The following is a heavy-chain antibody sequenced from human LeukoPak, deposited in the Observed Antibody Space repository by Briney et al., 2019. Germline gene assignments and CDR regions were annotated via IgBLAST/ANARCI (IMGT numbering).Heavy chain of an antibody. V-gene: IGHV4-39*01. CDR2: IYYSGGT. CDR1: GGSISSDSYY. CDR3: ARHVHFYCTGVSCYSGWFDP. J-gene: IGHJ5*02. Sequence: PSETLSLTCTVSGGSISSDSYYGGWIRQPPGRGLEWIETIYYSGGTYYNPSLKSRVTVSVDSSKNQFSLKLGSVTAADTAVYYCARHVHFYCTGVSCYSGWFDPWGPGTLVTVSS. D-gene: IGHD2-15*01.